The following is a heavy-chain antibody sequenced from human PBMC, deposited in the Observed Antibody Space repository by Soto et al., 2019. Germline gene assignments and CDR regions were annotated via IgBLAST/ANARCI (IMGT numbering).Heavy chain of an antibody. CDR2: ISYDGSNK. V-gene: IGHV3-30*18. J-gene: IGHJ5*02. D-gene: IGHD1-1*01. CDR3: AKDPRYNWNDPRGNWFDP. Sequence: PGGSLRLSCAASGFTFSSYGMHWVRQAPGKGLEWVAVISYDGSNKYYADSVKGRFTISRDNSKNTLYLQMNSLRAEDTAVYYCAKDPRYNWNDPRGNWFDPWGQGTLVTVSS. CDR1: GFTFSSYG.